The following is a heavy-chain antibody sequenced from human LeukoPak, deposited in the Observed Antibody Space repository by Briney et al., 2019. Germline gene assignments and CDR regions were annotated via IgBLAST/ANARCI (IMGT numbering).Heavy chain of an antibody. Sequence: SVKVSCKASGGTFSSYAISWVRQAPGQGLEWMGRIIPILGIANYAQKFQGRVTITADKSTSTAYMELSSLRSEDTAVYYFATVSRGFDPWGQGTLVTVSS. CDR2: IIPILGIA. J-gene: IGHJ5*02. D-gene: IGHD3-16*02. CDR3: ATVSRGFDP. V-gene: IGHV1-69*04. CDR1: GGTFSSYA.